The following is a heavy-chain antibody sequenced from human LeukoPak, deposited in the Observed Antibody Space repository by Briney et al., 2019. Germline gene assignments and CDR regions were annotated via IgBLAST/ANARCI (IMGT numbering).Heavy chain of an antibody. CDR2: ISGSGVTT. CDR1: GFTFSSYA. V-gene: IGHV3-23*01. Sequence: GGYLRLSCAASGFTFSSYAMSWVRQAPGKGLEWVSAISGSGVTTYFADPVKGRFSISRDNSKNTLYLQMNSLRAEDTAVYYCAKSPGVVSDWFDPWGQGTLVTVSS. J-gene: IGHJ5*02. CDR3: AKSPGVVSDWFDP. D-gene: IGHD2-15*01.